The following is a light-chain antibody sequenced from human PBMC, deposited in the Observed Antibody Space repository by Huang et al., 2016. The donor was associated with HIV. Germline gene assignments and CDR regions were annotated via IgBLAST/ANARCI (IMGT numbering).Light chain of an antibody. CDR2: ATA. J-gene: IGKJ3*01. CDR1: QSITTY. V-gene: IGKV1-39*01. CDR3: QQTHTTPWT. Sequence: DIHMTQSPSSLPASVGDRVTITCRTSQSITTYLNWYQQKPAKATALLIYATASLHSGVPSRFSGGGSVTHFTLTITNLRPEDFATYYCQQTHTTPWTFGPETGVEIK.